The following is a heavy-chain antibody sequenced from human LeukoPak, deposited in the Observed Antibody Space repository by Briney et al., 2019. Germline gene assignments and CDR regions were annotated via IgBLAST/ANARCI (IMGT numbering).Heavy chain of an antibody. J-gene: IGHJ4*02. D-gene: IGHD3-3*01. Sequence: PSETLSLTCTVSGGSNRSSSHNWDWIRQPPGKGLEYIGSIFYSGSTYYNPSLTSRVTISVDTSKNQFSLKLSSVTAADTAVYYCARRPKQPGFWSGYVDYWGQGILVTVSP. CDR3: ARRPKQPGFWSGYVDY. CDR1: GGSNRSSSHN. CDR2: IFYSGST. V-gene: IGHV4-39*01.